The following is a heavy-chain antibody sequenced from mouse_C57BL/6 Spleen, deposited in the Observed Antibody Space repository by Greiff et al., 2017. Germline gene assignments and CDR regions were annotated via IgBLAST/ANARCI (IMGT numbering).Heavy chain of an antibody. V-gene: IGHV1-75*01. Sequence: VQLQQSGPELVKPGASVKISCKASGYTFTDYYINWVKQRPGQGLEWIGWIFPGSGSTYYNEKFKGKATLTVDKSSSTAYMLLSSLTSEDSAVYFCARDYYGSSHSYWYFDVWGTGTTVTVSS. CDR1: GYTFTDYY. CDR3: ARDYYGSSHSYWYFDV. J-gene: IGHJ1*03. CDR2: IFPGSGST. D-gene: IGHD1-1*01.